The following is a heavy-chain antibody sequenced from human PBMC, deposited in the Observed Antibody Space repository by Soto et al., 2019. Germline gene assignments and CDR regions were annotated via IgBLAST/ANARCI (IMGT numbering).Heavy chain of an antibody. CDR1: GYTLTELS. J-gene: IGHJ6*02. CDR3: AAGVVPYGMDV. V-gene: IGHV1-24*01. D-gene: IGHD2-15*01. CDR2: FDPEDAET. Sequence: ASVKVSCKXSGYTLTELSMHWVRQPPGKGLEWMGGFDPEDAETIYARRFQGRVTMTEDTSADTAYMELSSLRSEDTAVYYCAAGVVPYGMDVWGQGTTVTVSS.